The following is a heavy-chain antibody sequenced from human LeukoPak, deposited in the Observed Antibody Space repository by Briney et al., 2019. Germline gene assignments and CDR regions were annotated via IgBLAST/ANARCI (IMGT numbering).Heavy chain of an antibody. CDR2: IYSAPNT. Sequence: GGSLRLSCAASGFTVSSNYMSWVRQAPGKGLEWVPFIYSAPNTHYSDSVKGRFTISIDNSKNTLYLQMNSLRAEDTAVYYCARRAGAYTHPYDYWGQGTLVTVSS. J-gene: IGHJ4*02. V-gene: IGHV3-53*01. CDR3: ARRAGAYTHPYDY. D-gene: IGHD3-16*01. CDR1: GFTVSSNY.